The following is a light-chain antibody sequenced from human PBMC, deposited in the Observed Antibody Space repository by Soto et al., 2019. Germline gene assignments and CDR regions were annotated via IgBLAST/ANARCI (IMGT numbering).Light chain of an antibody. V-gene: IGLV2-8*01. Sequence: QSVLTQPPSASGSPGQSVTISCTGTNSDIGSYIYVSWFQQHPGKAPKLLIYEVNKRPSGVPDRFSGSKSGNTASLTVSGLQADDEADYYCSSYAGTNLGILFGGGTKLTVL. J-gene: IGLJ2*01. CDR3: SSYAGTNLGIL. CDR2: EVN. CDR1: NSDIGSYIY.